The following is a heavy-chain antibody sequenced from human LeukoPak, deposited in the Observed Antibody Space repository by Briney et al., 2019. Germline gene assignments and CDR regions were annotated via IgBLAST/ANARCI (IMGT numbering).Heavy chain of an antibody. CDR3: AREGLGELSLDY. Sequence: SVKVSCKASGGTFSSYAISWVRQAPGQGLEWMGGIIPIFGTANYAQKFQGRVTITADESTSTAYMELRSLRSDDTAVYYCAREGLGELSLDYWGQGTLVTVSS. CDR2: IIPIFGTA. D-gene: IGHD3-16*01. CDR1: GGTFSSYA. J-gene: IGHJ4*02. V-gene: IGHV1-69*13.